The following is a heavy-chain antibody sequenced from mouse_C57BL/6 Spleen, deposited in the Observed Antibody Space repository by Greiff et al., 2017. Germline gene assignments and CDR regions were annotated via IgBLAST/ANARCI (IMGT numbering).Heavy chain of an antibody. CDR1: GYAFTNYL. CDR3: ARWGFNYYAMDY. V-gene: IGHV1-54*01. D-gene: IGHD3-1*01. J-gene: IGHJ4*01. CDR2: INPGSGGT. Sequence: VQLVESGAELVRPGTSVKVSCKASGYAFTNYLIEWVKQRPGQGLEWIGVINPGSGGTNYNEKFKGKATLTADKSSSTAYMQLSSLTSEDSAVYFCARWGFNYYAMDYWGQGTSVTVSS.